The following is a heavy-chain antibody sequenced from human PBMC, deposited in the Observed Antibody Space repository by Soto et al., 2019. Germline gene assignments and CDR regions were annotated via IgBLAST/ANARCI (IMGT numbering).Heavy chain of an antibody. J-gene: IGHJ2*01. D-gene: IGHD6-6*01. Sequence: GASVKVSCKASGYTFTSYYMHWVRQAPGQGLEWMGIINPSGGSTSYAQKFQGRVTMTRDTSTSTVYMELSSLRSEDTAVYYCARDLIAARHFLPSPPHRHWYFDLWGRGTLVTVSS. CDR1: GYTFTSYY. CDR2: INPSGGST. V-gene: IGHV1-46*01. CDR3: ARDLIAARHFLPSPPHRHWYFDL.